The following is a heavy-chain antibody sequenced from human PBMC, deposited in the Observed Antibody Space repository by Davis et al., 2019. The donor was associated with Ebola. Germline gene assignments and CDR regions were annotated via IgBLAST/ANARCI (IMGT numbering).Heavy chain of an antibody. CDR1: GFTVSSNY. J-gene: IGHJ6*02. CDR3: ARGSSVLYYYYGMDV. D-gene: IGHD3-10*01. V-gene: IGHV3-66*01. CDR2: IYSGGST. Sequence: GGSLRLSCAASGFTVSSNYMSWVRQAPGKGLEWVSVIYSGGSTYYADSVKGRFTIFRDNSKNTLYLQMNSLRAEDTAVYYCARGSSVLYYYYGMDVWGQGTTVTVSS.